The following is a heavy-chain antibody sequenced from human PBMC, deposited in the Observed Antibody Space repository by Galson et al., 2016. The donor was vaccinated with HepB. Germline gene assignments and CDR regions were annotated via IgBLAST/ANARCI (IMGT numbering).Heavy chain of an antibody. V-gene: IGHV7-4-1*02. CDR3: ARGFNWGTNWFDP. D-gene: IGHD7-27*01. J-gene: IGHJ5*02. CDR1: GYTFSRFA. CDR2: INTDTGNP. Sequence: SVKVSCKASGYTFSRFAMHWVRQAPGQGLEWMGWINTDTGNPTYAQGFAGRFVFSLDTSVTTANLQISSLKAEDTAVYYCARGFNWGTNWFDPWGQGTLVTVSS.